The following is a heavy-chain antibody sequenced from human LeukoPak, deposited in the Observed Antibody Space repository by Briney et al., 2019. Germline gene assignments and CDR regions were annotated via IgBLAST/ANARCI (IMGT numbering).Heavy chain of an antibody. Sequence: EASVTVSCKASGGTFSSYAISWVRQAPGQGLEWMGRIIPILGIANYAQKFQGRVTITADKSTSTAYMELSSLRSEDTAVYYCARSIGLTGGGVDVWGQGTTVTVSS. CDR3: ARSIGLTGGGVDV. CDR1: GGTFSSYA. J-gene: IGHJ6*02. D-gene: IGHD3-9*01. V-gene: IGHV1-69*04. CDR2: IIPILGIA.